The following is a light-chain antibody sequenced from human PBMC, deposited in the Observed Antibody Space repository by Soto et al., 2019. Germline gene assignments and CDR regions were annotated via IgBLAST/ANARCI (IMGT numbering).Light chain of an antibody. CDR2: LAS. Sequence: DIQVTQSPSSLSASVGDRVTITCRASQGISSFLAWFQQKPGKAPKSLIYLASTLQSGVPSTFSGSGSGTHFTLTISSLQPEDFGTYYCQQYSSYPYTFGQGTKLEI. V-gene: IGKV1-16*01. CDR3: QQYSSYPYT. CDR1: QGISSF. J-gene: IGKJ2*01.